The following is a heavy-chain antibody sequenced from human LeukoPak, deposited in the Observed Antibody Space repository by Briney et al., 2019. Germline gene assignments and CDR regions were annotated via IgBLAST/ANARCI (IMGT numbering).Heavy chain of an antibody. J-gene: IGHJ4*02. CDR1: GFTFSNFW. CDR3: ARGTYSFDY. Sequence: GGSLRLSCAASGFTFSNFWMTWVRQAPGKGLERVANIAQDGSQTYYVDSVKGRFTISRDNAKNSLHLHMNSLRAEDTAVYYCARGTYSFDYWGQGILVTVSS. CDR2: IAQDGSQT. V-gene: IGHV3-7*01.